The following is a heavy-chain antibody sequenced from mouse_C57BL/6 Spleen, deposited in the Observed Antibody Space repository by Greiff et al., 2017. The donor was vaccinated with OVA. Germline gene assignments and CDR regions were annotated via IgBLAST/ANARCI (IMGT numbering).Heavy chain of an antibody. D-gene: IGHD2-1*01. Sequence: QVQLQQPGTELVKPGASVKLSCKASGYTFTSYWMHWVKQRPGQGLEWIGNINPSNGGTNYNEKFKCKATLTVDKSSSTAYMQLSSLASEDSAVYYCAREIYYGLMDYWGQGTSVTVSS. CDR3: AREIYYGLMDY. J-gene: IGHJ4*01. CDR1: GYTFTSYW. CDR2: INPSNGGT. V-gene: IGHV1-53*01.